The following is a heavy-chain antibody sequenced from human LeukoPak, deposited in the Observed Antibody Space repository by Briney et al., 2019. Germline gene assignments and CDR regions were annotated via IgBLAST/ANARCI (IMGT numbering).Heavy chain of an antibody. CDR2: IYYSGST. CDR3: ATPPVGSGWPKGYFQH. J-gene: IGHJ1*01. D-gene: IGHD6-19*01. Sequence: PSETLFLTCTVSGGSISSSSYYWGWIRQPPGKGLEWIGTIYYSGSTYYNPSLKSRGTISVDTSKNQFSLKLSSVTAADTAVYYCATPPVGSGWPKGYFQHWGQGTLVTVSS. V-gene: IGHV4-39*07. CDR1: GGSISSSSYY.